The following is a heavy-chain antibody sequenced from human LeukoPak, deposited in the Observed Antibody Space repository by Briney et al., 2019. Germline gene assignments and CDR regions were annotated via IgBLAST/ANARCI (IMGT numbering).Heavy chain of an antibody. CDR1: GFNFIDYY. CDR3: ARVPLSRCSSGDCFPTFDN. J-gene: IGHJ4*02. D-gene: IGHD2-21*02. V-gene: IGHV3-11*05. Sequence: PEGDLRLYCVSTGFNFIDYYMNWIRPPPGKGLDWVSYFSRISSHTKSAHAVKGRFTISRDNARNSLFLQMNSLRAEDTAIYYCARVPLSRCSSGDCFPTFDNWGQGTLVTVSS. CDR2: FSRISSHT.